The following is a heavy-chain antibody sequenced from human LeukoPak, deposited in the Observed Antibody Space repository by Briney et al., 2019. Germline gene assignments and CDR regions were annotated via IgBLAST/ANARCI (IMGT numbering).Heavy chain of an antibody. CDR1: GGSISSSSYY. CDR2: IYYSGST. Sequence: PSXTLSLTCTVSGGSISSSSYYWGWIRQPPGKGLEWIGSIYYSGSTYYNPSLKSRVTISVNTAKNKFSLKLSSVTAADTAVYYCARQRWLQLGYFDYWGQGTLVTVSS. D-gene: IGHD5-24*01. CDR3: ARQRWLQLGYFDY. V-gene: IGHV4-39*01. J-gene: IGHJ4*02.